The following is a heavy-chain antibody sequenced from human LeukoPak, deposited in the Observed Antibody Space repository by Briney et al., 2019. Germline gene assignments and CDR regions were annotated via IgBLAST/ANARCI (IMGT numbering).Heavy chain of an antibody. CDR3: ARYTATRAYYYYGMDV. J-gene: IGHJ6*02. CDR1: GGTFSSYA. CDR2: IIPILGIA. V-gene: IGHV1-69*04. Sequence: SVKVSCKASGGTFSSYAISWVRQAPGQGLEWMGRIIPILGIANYAQKFQGRVTINADKSTSTAYMELSSLRYEDTAVYYCARYTATRAYYYYGMDVWGQGTTVTVSS.